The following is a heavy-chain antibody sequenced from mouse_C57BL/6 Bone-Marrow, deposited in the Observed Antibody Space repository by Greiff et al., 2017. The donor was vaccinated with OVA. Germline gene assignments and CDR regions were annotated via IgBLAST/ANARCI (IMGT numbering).Heavy chain of an antibody. Sequence: DVHLVESGGGLVKPGGSLKLSCAASGFTFSDYGMHWVRQAPEKGLEWVAYISSGSSTIYYADTVKGRFTISSDNAKNTLFLQMTSLRSEDTAMYYCARRYGYDLYYFDYWGQGTTLTVSS. CDR3: ARRYGYDLYYFDY. D-gene: IGHD2-2*01. J-gene: IGHJ2*01. CDR2: ISSGSSTI. V-gene: IGHV5-17*01. CDR1: GFTFSDYG.